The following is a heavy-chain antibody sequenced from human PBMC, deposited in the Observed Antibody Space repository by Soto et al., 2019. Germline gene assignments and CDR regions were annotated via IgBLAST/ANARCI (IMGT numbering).Heavy chain of an antibody. CDR1: GFTFSSYG. V-gene: IGHV3-33*01. D-gene: IGHD6-13*01. J-gene: IGHJ5*02. Sequence: GGSLRLSCAASGFTFSSYGMHWVRQAPGKGLEWVAVIWYDGSNKYYADSVKGRFTISRDNSKNTLYLQMNSLRAEDTAVYYCARGAVRTLKQQLELWWFDPWGQGTRVTVSS. CDR2: IWYDGSNK. CDR3: ARGAVRTLKQQLELWWFDP.